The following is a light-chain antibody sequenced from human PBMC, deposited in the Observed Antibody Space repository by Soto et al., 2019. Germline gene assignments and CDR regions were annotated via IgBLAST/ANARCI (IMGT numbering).Light chain of an antibody. CDR1: LSVSGSQ. Sequence: EIVMTQSPATLSVSPGEGATLSCRASLSVSGSQLAWYQQKPGQPPRLLIYGASSRAAGIPDRFSGSGSGTDFTLTINRLEPEDFAVYYCQQYVTSRRTFGPGTKVDIK. CDR3: QQYVTSRRT. V-gene: IGKV3-20*01. CDR2: GAS. J-gene: IGKJ1*01.